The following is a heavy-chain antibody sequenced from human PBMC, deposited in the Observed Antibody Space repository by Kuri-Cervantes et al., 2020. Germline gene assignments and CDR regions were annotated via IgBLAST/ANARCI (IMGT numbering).Heavy chain of an antibody. V-gene: IGHV4-39*02. CDR1: GDSVSSDKYH. CDR2: IYYSGST. D-gene: IGHD2-8*01. J-gene: IGHJ4*02. Sequence: SETLSLTCTVFGDSVSSDKYHCSWIRQPPGKGLEWIGNIYYSGSTNYNPSLKSRVTISADTSKNHFSLKLSSVTATDTAVYYCARRVYGSSADDWGQGTLVTVSS. CDR3: ARRVYGSSADD.